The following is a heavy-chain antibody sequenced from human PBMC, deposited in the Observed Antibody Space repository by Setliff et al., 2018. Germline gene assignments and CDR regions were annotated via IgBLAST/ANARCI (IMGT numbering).Heavy chain of an antibody. V-gene: IGHV3-23*01. D-gene: IGHD2-21*01. CDR1: GFTFYNSA. J-gene: IGHJ6*02. CDR3: ARAFLIVPQAYYGMDV. Sequence: GGSLRLSCAASGFTFYNSAMSWVRQAPGKGLEWISLIGHDDITYYADSVKGRFTISRDNAKNTLYLQMNSLRAEDTAVYYCARAFLIVPQAYYGMDVWGQGTTVTVSS. CDR2: IGHDDIT.